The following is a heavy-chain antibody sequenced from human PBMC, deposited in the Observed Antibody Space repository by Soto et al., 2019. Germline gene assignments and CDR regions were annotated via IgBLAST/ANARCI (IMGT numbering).Heavy chain of an antibody. Sequence: QLHLVQSGAVVKKPGASVTVSCSASGYPVTAYYMHWVRQAPGRGLEWMGGYNPATGAAKYTQTFQGGLTSTSDTATITVFMELSGLTSEDTAVFYCARGGGVGVAGSAAFDMWGQGNLVTVSS. J-gene: IGHJ3*02. CDR2: YNPATGAA. CDR3: ARGGGVGVAGSAAFDM. CDR1: GYPVTAYY. V-gene: IGHV1-2*01. D-gene: IGHD3-3*01.